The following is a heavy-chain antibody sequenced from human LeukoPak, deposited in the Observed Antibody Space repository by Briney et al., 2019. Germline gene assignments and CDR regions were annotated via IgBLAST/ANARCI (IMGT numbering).Heavy chain of an antibody. Sequence: PSETLSLTCAVYGGSFSGYYWSWIRQPPGKGLEWIGEINHSGSTNYNPSLKSRVTISVDTSKNQFSLKLSSVTAADTAVYYCARRGFGFVVTARVYFDYWGQGTLVTVSS. V-gene: IGHV4-34*01. CDR2: INHSGST. CDR1: GGSFSGYY. D-gene: IGHD2-21*02. CDR3: ARRGFGFVVTARVYFDY. J-gene: IGHJ4*02.